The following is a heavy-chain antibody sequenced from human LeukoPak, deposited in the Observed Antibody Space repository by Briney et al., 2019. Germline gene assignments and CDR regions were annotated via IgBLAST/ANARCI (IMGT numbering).Heavy chain of an antibody. Sequence: SGGSLRLSCAASGLSFSSYSMNWVRQAPGKGLEWVSSISSGSNNIYYAGSVKGRFTISRDNAKNSLYLQMNSLRAEDTAVYYCVSSRVFADDWGQGTLVTVSS. J-gene: IGHJ4*02. CDR3: VSSRVFADD. CDR1: GLSFSSYS. V-gene: IGHV3-21*01. CDR2: ISSGSNNI. D-gene: IGHD6-13*01.